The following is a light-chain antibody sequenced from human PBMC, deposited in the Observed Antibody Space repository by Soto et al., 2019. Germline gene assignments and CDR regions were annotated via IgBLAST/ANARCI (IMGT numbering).Light chain of an antibody. J-gene: IGLJ2*01. V-gene: IGLV4-69*01. CDR2: VNTDGSH. Sequence: QPVLTQSPSASASLGASVKLTCTLSSGHSSYAIAWHQQQPEKGPRYLMKVNTDGSHNKGDGIPDRFSGSSSGAERHLTISSLQSEDEGDYYCQTWGAGFSVVFGGGTKLTVL. CDR3: QTWGAGFSVV. CDR1: SGHSSYA.